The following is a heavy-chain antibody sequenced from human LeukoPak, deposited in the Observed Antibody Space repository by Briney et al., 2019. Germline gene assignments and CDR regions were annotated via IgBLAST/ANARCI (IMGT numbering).Heavy chain of an antibody. CDR1: GGSVSSGSYY. J-gene: IGHJ6*02. CDR3: ARDGRWLQLSQYYYYGMDV. D-gene: IGHD5-24*01. V-gene: IGHV4-61*01. Sequence: SGTLSLTCTVSGGSVSSGSYYWSWIRQPPGKGLEWIGYIYYSGSTNYSPSLKSRVTISVDTSKNQFSLKLSSVTAADTAVYYCARDGRWLQLSQYYYYGMDVWGQGTTVTVSS. CDR2: IYYSGST.